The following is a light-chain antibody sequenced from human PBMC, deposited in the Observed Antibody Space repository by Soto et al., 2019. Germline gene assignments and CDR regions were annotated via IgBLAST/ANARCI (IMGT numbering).Light chain of an antibody. CDR1: SSDVGGYKY. CDR3: SSYAGRNNWV. V-gene: IGLV2-8*01. Sequence: QSALTQPPSASGSPGQSVTISCTGTSSDVGGYKYVSWYQQHQGKAPKLMIYEVSKRPSGVPDRFSGSKSGNTASLTVSGLQAEDEADYYCSSYAGRNNWVFGGGTKLTVL. J-gene: IGLJ3*02. CDR2: EVS.